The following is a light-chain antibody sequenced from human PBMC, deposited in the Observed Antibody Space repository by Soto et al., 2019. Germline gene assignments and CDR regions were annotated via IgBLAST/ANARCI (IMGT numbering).Light chain of an antibody. V-gene: IGKV1-5*01. CDR1: QSISGW. Sequence: DIQMTQSPSTLSASIGDRVTITCRASQSISGWLAWYQQKPGKAPKLLISDVSSLESGVPSRFSGNGSGTEITLTISSLQPDDFPVYYCEQYHDYWTFGPGTKVEVK. CDR3: EQYHDYWT. J-gene: IGKJ1*01. CDR2: DVS.